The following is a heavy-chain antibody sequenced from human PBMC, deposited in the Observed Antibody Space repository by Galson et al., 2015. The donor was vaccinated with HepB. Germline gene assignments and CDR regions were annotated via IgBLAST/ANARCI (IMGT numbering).Heavy chain of an antibody. V-gene: IGHV3-74*01. Sequence: SLRLSCAASGFTFSSYWMHWVRQAPGKGLVWVSRIKSDGSSTSYADSVKGRFTISRDNAKNTLYLQMNSLRAEDTAVYYCAPVGWGNAFEIWGQGTMVTVSS. CDR3: APVGWGNAFEI. D-gene: IGHD3-16*01. J-gene: IGHJ3*02. CDR2: IKSDGSST. CDR1: GFTFSSYW.